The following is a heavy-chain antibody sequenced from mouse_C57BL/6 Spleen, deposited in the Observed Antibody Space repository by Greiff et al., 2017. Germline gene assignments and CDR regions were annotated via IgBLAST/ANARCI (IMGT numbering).Heavy chain of an antibody. D-gene: IGHD1-1*01. Sequence: VQLQQSVAELVRPGASVKLSCTASGFHIQNTYMHWVKQRPEPGLEWIGRIDPANGNTKYAPTFQGQATITADTSSTTAYLQLSSLTSEDTAIYYCARGHYYGSSPYAMDYWGQGTSGTVSS. CDR1: GFHIQNTY. CDR3: ARGHYYGSSPYAMDY. V-gene: IGHV14-3*01. CDR2: IDPANGNT. J-gene: IGHJ4*01.